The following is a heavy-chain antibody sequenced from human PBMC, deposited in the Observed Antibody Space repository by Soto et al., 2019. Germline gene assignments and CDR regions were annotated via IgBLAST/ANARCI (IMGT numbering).Heavy chain of an antibody. Sequence: PGGSLRLSCAASGFTFSSYGMHWVRQAPGKGLEWVAVISYDGSNKYYADSVKGRFTISRDNSKNTLYLQMNSLRAEDTAVYYCAKSSFGGGYPAFDYWGQGTLVTVS. J-gene: IGHJ4*02. D-gene: IGHD3-3*01. CDR2: ISYDGSNK. CDR3: AKSSFGGGYPAFDY. CDR1: GFTFSSYG. V-gene: IGHV3-30*18.